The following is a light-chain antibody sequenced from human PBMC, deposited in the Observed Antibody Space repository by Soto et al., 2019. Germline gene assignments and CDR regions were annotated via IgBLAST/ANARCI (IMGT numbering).Light chain of an antibody. V-gene: IGLV2-14*01. J-gene: IGLJ3*02. CDR2: EVN. CDR1: SSDVGNYNY. Sequence: QSALTQPASVSGSPGQSITISCTGTSSDVGNYNYVSWYQQHPGKAPKLMIYEVNNRPSGVSNRFSGSKSGNTASLTISGLQAEDEANYYCSSYTSSITLVFGGGTKVTVL. CDR3: SSYTSSITLV.